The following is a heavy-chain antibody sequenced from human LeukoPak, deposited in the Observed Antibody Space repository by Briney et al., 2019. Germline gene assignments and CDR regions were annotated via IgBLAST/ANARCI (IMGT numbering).Heavy chain of an antibody. V-gene: IGHV3-15*01. Sequence: GGSLRLSCAASGFTFSNAWMRWVRQAPGKGLEWVGRIKSKTDGGTTDYAAPVKGRFTISRDDSKNTLYLQMNSLTTEDTAVYYCTTDSRYYYDSSGFFNWGQGTLVTVSS. CDR2: IKSKTDGGTT. CDR1: GFTFSNAW. D-gene: IGHD3-22*01. J-gene: IGHJ4*02. CDR3: TTDSRYYYDSSGFFN.